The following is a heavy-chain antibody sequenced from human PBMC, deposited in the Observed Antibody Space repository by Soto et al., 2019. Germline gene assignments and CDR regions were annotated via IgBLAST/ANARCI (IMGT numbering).Heavy chain of an antibody. D-gene: IGHD2-2*02. CDR1: GYTFANYA. V-gene: IGHV1-3*01. CDR2: INAGNGNT. Sequence: ASVKVSCKASGYTFANYAMHWVRQAPGQRLEWMGWINAGNGNTKYSQKFQGRVTITRDTSASTAYMELSSLRSEDTAVYYCASSFTVPAAIDYWGQGTLVTVSS. J-gene: IGHJ4*02. CDR3: ASSFTVPAAIDY.